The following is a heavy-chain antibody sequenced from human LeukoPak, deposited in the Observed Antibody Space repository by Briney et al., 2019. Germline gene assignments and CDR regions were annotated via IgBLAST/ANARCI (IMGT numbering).Heavy chain of an antibody. D-gene: IGHD3-22*01. CDR1: GYTYTSYG. Sequence: ASVKVSCKASGYTYTSYGISWVRQAPGQGLEWMGWISAYNGNTKYAQKLQGRGTMTTDTSTSTAYMGLRSLRSDDTAVYYCARGQVGYYYDSSGYYPYGRYDAFDIWGQGTMVTVSS. CDR3: ARGQVGYYYDSSGYYPYGRYDAFDI. CDR2: ISAYNGNT. J-gene: IGHJ3*02. V-gene: IGHV1-18*01.